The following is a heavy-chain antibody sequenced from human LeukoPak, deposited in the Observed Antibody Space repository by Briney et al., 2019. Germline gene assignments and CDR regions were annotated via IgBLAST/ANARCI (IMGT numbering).Heavy chain of an antibody. CDR1: GGTFSSYA. J-gene: IGHJ6*03. CDR2: IIPIFGTA. V-gene: IGHV1-69*13. D-gene: IGHD2-2*01. Sequence: ASVKVSCKASGGTFSSYAISWVRQAPGQGLEWMGGIIPIFGTANYAQKFQGRVTITADESMSTAYMELSSLRSEDTAVYYCAVQGDIVVVPAAPPLNYMDVWGKGTTVTVSS. CDR3: AVQGDIVVVPAAPPLNYMDV.